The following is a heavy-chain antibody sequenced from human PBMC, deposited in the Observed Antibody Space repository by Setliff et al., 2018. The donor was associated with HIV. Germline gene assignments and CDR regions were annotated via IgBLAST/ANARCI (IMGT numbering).Heavy chain of an antibody. CDR1: GFIFSDYA. J-gene: IGHJ3*02. Sequence: PGGSLRLSCAASGFIFSDYAIHWVRQAPGKGLGWVAVIGYDGSKEYYADSVKGRFTVSRDNSKAYLQMNSLRGEDTAVYYCARDPRFDAFDIWGQGTMVTVSS. CDR3: ARDPRFDAFDI. V-gene: IGHV3-30-3*01. CDR2: IGYDGSKE.